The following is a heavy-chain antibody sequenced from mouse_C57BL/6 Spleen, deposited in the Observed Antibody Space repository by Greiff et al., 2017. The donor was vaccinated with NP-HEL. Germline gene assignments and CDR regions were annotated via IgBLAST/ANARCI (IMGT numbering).Heavy chain of an antibody. J-gene: IGHJ2*01. V-gene: IGHV14-4*01. CDR2: IDPENGDT. CDR3: LAYYSNYDY. Sequence: VQLQQSGAELVRPGASVKLSCTASGFNIKDDYMHWVKQRPEQGLEWIGWIDPENGDTEYASKFQGKATITADTSSNTAYLQLSSLTSEDTAVYYCLAYYSNYDYWGQGTTLTVSS. CDR1: GFNIKDDY. D-gene: IGHD2-5*01.